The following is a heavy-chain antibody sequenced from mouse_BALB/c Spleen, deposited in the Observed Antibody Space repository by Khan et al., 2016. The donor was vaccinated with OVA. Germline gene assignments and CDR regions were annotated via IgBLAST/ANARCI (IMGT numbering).Heavy chain of an antibody. CDR1: GYTFTSYT. D-gene: IGHD2-14*01. J-gene: IGHJ3*01. CDR2: INSSSGYT. V-gene: IGHV1-4*01. Sequence: VQLQQSGAELARPGASVKMSCKASGYTFTSYTMHWVKQRPGQGLEWLGYINSSSGYTNYNQKFKDKATLTADKSSSTASMQLSRLTSEDSAVDDCEREGAEYRNDGGCAYWGQGTLVTVAA. CDR3: EREGAEYRNDGGCAY.